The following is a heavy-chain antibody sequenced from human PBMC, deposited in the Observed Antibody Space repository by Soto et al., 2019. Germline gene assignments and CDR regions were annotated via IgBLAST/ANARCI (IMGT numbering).Heavy chain of an antibody. CDR1: GFTINRND. Sequence: QVHLVESGGGVVQPGGSLRLSCAASGFTINRNDMYWVRQAPGKGLEWVAVMSFDGHHQHYADSVKVLFTISRDNSKNTLSLEMNSLRRDDTAVYYCASCERFPRVGVDYYALDVWGQGTTVIVSS. CDR2: MSFDGHHQ. CDR3: ASCERFPRVGVDYYALDV. D-gene: IGHD3-3*01. J-gene: IGHJ6*02. V-gene: IGHV3-30*03.